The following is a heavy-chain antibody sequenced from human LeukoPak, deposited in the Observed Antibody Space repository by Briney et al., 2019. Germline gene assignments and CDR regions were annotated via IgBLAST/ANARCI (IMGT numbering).Heavy chain of an antibody. CDR2: ISSSGSTI. Sequence: YMXWXXXAPXKGLEWVSYISSSGSTIYYADSVKGRFTISRDTSKNTLYLQMNSLRAEDTAVYYCASGSNFGFDYWGQGTLVTVSS. CDR1: Y. D-gene: IGHD4-11*01. J-gene: IGHJ4*02. CDR3: ASGSNFGFDY. V-gene: IGHV3-11*04.